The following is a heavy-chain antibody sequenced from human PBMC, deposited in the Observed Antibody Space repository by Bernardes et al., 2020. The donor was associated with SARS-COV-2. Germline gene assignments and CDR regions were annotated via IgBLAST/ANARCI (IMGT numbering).Heavy chain of an antibody. CDR1: GYTFRNSA. Sequence: ASVKVSCKASGYTFRNSAINWVRQAPGQGLEWMGWINPYNGRTNDAQKFQGRLSLTTDTSATTAYMELRSLRSDDTAVYYCASFESVLGGMDVWGQGTTVSVSS. V-gene: IGHV1-18*01. D-gene: IGHD3-9*01. CDR2: INPYNGRT. CDR3: ASFESVLGGMDV. J-gene: IGHJ6*02.